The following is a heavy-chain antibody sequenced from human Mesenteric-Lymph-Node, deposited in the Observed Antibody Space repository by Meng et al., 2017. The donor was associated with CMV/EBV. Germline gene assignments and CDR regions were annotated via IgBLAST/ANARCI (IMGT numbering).Heavy chain of an antibody. CDR1: GGSISSSNW. Sequence: VSGGSISSSNWWSWVRQPPGKGLEWIGEIYHSGSTNYNPSLKSRVTISVDKSKNQFSLKLSSVTAADTAVYYCARKKLGIYWYFDLWGRGTPVTVSS. V-gene: IGHV4-4*02. CDR3: ARKKLGIYWYFDL. J-gene: IGHJ2*01. D-gene: IGHD7-27*01. CDR2: IYHSGST.